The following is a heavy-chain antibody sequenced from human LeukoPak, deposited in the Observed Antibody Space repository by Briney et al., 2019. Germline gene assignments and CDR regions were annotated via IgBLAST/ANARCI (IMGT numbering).Heavy chain of an antibody. CDR1: GGSIRSYY. CDR3: ARDRDFWSGSYYYGMDV. CDR2: IYYSGST. J-gene: IGHJ6*02. V-gene: IGHV4-59*01. D-gene: IGHD3-3*01. Sequence: SETLSLTCTVSGGSIRSYYWSWIRQAPGKGLEWIGHIYYSGSTNYNPSLKSRVTISVDTSKNQFSLKLSSVTAADTAVYYCARDRDFWSGSYYYGMDVWGQGTTVTVSS.